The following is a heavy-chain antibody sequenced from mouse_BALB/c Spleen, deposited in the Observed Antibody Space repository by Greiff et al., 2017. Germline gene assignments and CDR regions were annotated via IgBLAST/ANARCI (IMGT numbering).Heavy chain of an antibody. CDR2: ISYSGST. CDR3: ARGSRGFAY. V-gene: IGHV3-2*02. J-gene: IGHJ3*01. CDR1: GYSITSDYA. Sequence: EVNLVESGPGLVKPSQSLSLTCTVTGYSITSDYAWNWIRQFPGNKLEWMGYISYSGSTSYNPSLKSRISITRDTSKNQFFLQLNSVTTEDTATYYCARGSRGFAYWGQGTLVTVSA.